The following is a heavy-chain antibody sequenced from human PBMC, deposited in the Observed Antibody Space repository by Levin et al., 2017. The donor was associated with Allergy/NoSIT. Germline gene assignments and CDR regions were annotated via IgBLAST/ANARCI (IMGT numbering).Heavy chain of an antibody. V-gene: IGHV4-59*01. J-gene: IGHJ5*02. Sequence: ESLKISCTVSGSTTSLFYWNWIRQTPGKGLEWIGYINYSGSTKNNPSLKSRVTISLDTSKSQFSLLLTSVTAADTAVYYCARDTGGWWFDPWGQGTLVTVSS. CDR1: GSTTSLFY. CDR3: ARDTGGWWFDP. CDR2: INYSGST. D-gene: IGHD3-16*01.